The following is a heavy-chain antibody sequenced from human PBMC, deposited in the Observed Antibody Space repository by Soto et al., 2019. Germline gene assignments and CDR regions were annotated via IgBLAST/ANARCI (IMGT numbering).Heavy chain of an antibody. CDR1: GFTFSTFA. J-gene: IGHJ4*02. Sequence: QVQLVESGGGVVQPGRSLRLSCAASGFTFSTFAMNWVRQAPGKGLEWVAIIWSDGNHKFYADSVKGRFTISRDNSKNTLYLEMDSLRAEDTAIYYCATRVSGTVIMQPAAMPFDYWGQGTLVTVSS. CDR2: IWSDGNHK. D-gene: IGHD2-2*01. CDR3: ATRVSGTVIMQPAAMPFDY. V-gene: IGHV3-33*01.